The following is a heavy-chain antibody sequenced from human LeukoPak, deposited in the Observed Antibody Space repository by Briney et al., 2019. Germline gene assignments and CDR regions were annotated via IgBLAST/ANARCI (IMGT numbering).Heavy chain of an antibody. D-gene: IGHD3-3*01. CDR3: ARGSGVVDY. CDR2: ISTSSATI. CDR1: GFTFSSYR. J-gene: IGHJ4*02. V-gene: IGHV3-48*01. Sequence: PGGSLRLSCAASGFTFSSYRMNWVRQAPGKGLEWVSYISTSSATIYYADSVKGRFTISRDNAKNSLSLRMNSLRAEDTAVYYCARGSGVVDYWGQGTLVTVSS.